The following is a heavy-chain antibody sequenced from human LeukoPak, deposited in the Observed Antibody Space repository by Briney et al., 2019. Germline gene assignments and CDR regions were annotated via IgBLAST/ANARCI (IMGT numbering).Heavy chain of an antibody. Sequence: VASVKVSCKASGYTLTSYGISWVRQAPGQGLEWMGWISAYNGNTNYAQKLQGRVTMTTDTSTSTAYMELRSLRSDDTAVYYCARDFWVPNAFDIWGQGTMVTVSS. V-gene: IGHV1-18*01. D-gene: IGHD3-3*01. CDR1: GYTLTSYG. J-gene: IGHJ3*02. CDR2: ISAYNGNT. CDR3: ARDFWVPNAFDI.